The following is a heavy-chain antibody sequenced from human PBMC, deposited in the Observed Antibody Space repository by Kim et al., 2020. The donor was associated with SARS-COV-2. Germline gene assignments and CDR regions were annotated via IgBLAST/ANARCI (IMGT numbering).Heavy chain of an antibody. V-gene: IGHV3-15*01. Sequence: DYAAPVKGRFTISRDDSKNTLYLQMNSLKTEDTAVYYCTTELAVVIARDYWGQGTLVTVSS. J-gene: IGHJ4*02. CDR3: TTELAVVIARDY. D-gene: IGHD2-21*01.